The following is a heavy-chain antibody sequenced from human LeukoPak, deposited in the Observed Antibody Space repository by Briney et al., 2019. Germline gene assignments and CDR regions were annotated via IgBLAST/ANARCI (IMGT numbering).Heavy chain of an antibody. CDR2: IHYGGTT. Sequence: PSETLSLTCTVSGGSICSGYYWAWIRQPPGKGLEWIGSIHYGGTTHYNPSLQSRVTISADTSKNQFSLKLSSVTAADTAVYYCARDLYSSGWDYWGQGTLVTVSS. J-gene: IGHJ4*02. CDR1: GGSICSGYY. CDR3: ARDLYSSGWDY. V-gene: IGHV4-39*07. D-gene: IGHD6-19*01.